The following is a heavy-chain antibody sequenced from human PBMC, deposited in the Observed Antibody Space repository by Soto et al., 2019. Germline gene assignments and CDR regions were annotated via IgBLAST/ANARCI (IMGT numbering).Heavy chain of an antibody. J-gene: IGHJ4*02. CDR2: IYYTGST. CDR3: ARQWSEQEPVDY. CDR1: SGSISSYY. V-gene: IGHV4-59*01. Sequence: SETLSLTCAVSSGSISSYYWSWIRQPPGQGLEWIGYIYYTGSTNYNPSLKSRVTISVDTSKNQFSLKLSSVTAADTAVYFCARQWSEQEPVDYWGQGTLVTVSS. D-gene: IGHD2-15*01.